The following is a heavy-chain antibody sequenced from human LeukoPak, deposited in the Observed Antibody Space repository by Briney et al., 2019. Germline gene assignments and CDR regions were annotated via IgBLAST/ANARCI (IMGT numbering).Heavy chain of an antibody. Sequence: GGSLRLSCAAAGFTFISYWMSWGRQAPGKGLEWVGRTKNNAHTYTTEYAASVKGRFTISRDVSENSLYLQMISLKIEDTAVYYCAKRWPTGGDVFHLWGQGTMVTVSS. J-gene: IGHJ3*01. CDR3: AKRWPTGGDVFHL. CDR2: TKNNAHTYTT. CDR1: GFTFISYW. V-gene: IGHV3-72*01. D-gene: IGHD7-27*01.